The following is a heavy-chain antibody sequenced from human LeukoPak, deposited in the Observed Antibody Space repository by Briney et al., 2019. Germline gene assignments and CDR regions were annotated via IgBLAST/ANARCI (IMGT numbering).Heavy chain of an antibody. J-gene: IGHJ4*02. V-gene: IGHV1-18*01. Sequence: ASLKVSCTGFVYTFTSYGISWVCQAPGQGLEWMGCRSAYTGNTNYEQKLQGRVTMTTDTSTSTAYMELRSLRSDDTAVYYCARVGDSGYREYDYWGQGTLVTVSS. CDR2: RSAYTGNT. D-gene: IGHD2-21*02. CDR1: VYTFTSYG. CDR3: ARVGDSGYREYDY.